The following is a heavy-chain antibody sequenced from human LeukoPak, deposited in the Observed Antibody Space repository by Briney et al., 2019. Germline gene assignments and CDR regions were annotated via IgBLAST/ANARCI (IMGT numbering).Heavy chain of an antibody. D-gene: IGHD4-17*01. V-gene: IGHV3-66*01. CDR3: ASDYGVFDY. Sequence: PGGSLRLSCAASGFTFSVYSMSWVRQAPGKGLEWVSVIYSGGSTYYADSVKGRFTISRDNSKNTLYLQMNSLRAEDTAVYYCASDYGVFDYWGQGTLVTVSS. CDR1: GFTFSVYS. CDR2: IYSGGST. J-gene: IGHJ4*02.